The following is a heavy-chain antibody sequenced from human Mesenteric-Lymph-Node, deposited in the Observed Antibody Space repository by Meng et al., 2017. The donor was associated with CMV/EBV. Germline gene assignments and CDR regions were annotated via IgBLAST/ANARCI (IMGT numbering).Heavy chain of an antibody. V-gene: IGHV3-21*06. D-gene: IGHD2-2*01. CDR1: FSFSCFS. J-gene: IGHJ4*02. CDR3: ARTGYCSSVSCYEGFDF. Sequence: FSFSCFSMNWGRQAPGKGLEWVSSISRSSSYIYDADSVKGRFTISRENAKNSLYLQMNSLRVEDTGVYYCARTGYCSSVSCYEGFDFWGQGTLVTVSS. CDR2: ISRSSSYI.